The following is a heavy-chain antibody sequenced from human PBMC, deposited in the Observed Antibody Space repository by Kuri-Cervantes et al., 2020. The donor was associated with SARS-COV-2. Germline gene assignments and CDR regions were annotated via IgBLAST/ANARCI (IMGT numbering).Heavy chain of an antibody. CDR1: SGSISSGDYY. J-gene: IGHJ6*03. Sequence: ESLKISCTVSSGSISSGDYYWGWIRQPPGNGLEWIGSIFRSGITYYNPSLKIRVTMSVDTTKNQFSLKLSSVTAADTAVYYCARIDHHTSGYYYYYYYMDVWGKGTTVTVSS. V-gene: IGHV4-39*01. D-gene: IGHD3-22*01. CDR3: ARIDHHTSGYYYYYYYMDV. CDR2: IFRSGIT.